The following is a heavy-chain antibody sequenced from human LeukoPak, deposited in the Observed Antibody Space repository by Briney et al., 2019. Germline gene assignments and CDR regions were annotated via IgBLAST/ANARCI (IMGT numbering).Heavy chain of an antibody. Sequence: GGSLRLSCAASGFTFSNYWMSWVRQAPGKGLMWVSRIDSDGSTTTYADSVKGRFTISRDNSKSTLYLQMNSLRVEDTAVYYCAKDSGSYRYFDYWGQGTLVTVSS. CDR1: GFTFSNYW. D-gene: IGHD1-26*01. J-gene: IGHJ4*02. CDR3: AKDSGSYRYFDY. V-gene: IGHV3-74*01. CDR2: IDSDGSTT.